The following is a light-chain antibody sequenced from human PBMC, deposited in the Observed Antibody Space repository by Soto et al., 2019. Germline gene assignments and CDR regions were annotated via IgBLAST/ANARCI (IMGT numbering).Light chain of an antibody. Sequence: DIQMTQSPSSLSASVGDRVTITCRASQSISSYLNWYQQKPGKAPKLLIYAASSLQSGVPSRFSSSGSGTDFTISISSLQPEDVATYYCQQSYSTLWTFGQGTKVEIK. J-gene: IGKJ1*01. CDR2: AAS. V-gene: IGKV1-39*01. CDR1: QSISSY. CDR3: QQSYSTLWT.